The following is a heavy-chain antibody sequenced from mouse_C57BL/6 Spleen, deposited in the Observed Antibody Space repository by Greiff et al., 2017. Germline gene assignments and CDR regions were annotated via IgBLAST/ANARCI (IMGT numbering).Heavy chain of an antibody. CDR3: AREGVYYGNSRYFDV. D-gene: IGHD2-1*01. CDR2: IYPRDGST. CDR1: GYTFTNYD. Sequence: QVQLQQSGPELVKPGASVKLSCKASGYTFTNYDINWVKQRPGQGLGWIGWIYPRDGSTKYNEKFKGKATLTVDTSSSTAYMELHSLTSEDSAVYFCAREGVYYGNSRYFDVWGTGTTVTVSS. J-gene: IGHJ1*03. V-gene: IGHV1-85*01.